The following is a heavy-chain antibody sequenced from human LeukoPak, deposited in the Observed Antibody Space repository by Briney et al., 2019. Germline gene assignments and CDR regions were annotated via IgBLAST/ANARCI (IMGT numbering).Heavy chain of an antibody. CDR2: ISSSSSYI. J-gene: IGHJ4*02. CDR3: ARVQMAIDY. V-gene: IGHV3-21*01. D-gene: IGHD2-8*01. CDR1: GFTFSSYS. Sequence: TGGSLRLSCAASGFTFSSYSMNWVRQAPGKGLEWVSSISSSSSYIYYADSVEGRFTISRDNAKNSLYLQMNSLRAEDTAVYYCARVQMAIDYWGQGTLVTVSS.